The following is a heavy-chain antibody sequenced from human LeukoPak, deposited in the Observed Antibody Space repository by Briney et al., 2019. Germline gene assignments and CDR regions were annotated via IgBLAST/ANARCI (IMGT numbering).Heavy chain of an antibody. J-gene: IGHJ4*02. CDR1: GGSISSSSYY. Sequence: SETLSLTCTVSGGSISSSSYYWGWIRQPPGKGLEWIGSIYYSGSTYYNPSLKSRVTISVDTSKNQFSLKLSSVTAADTAVYYCANQLSDLDYFDDWGQGTLVTVSS. D-gene: IGHD2-2*01. V-gene: IGHV4-39*07. CDR3: ANQLSDLDYFDD. CDR2: IYYSGST.